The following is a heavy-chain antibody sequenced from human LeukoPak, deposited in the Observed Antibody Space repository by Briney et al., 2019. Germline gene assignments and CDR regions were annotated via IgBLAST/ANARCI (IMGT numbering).Heavy chain of an antibody. D-gene: IGHD6-13*01. V-gene: IGHV3-7*04. CDR3: ARAVSRYEQLSAFDI. J-gene: IGHJ3*02. CDR1: GFTFSSYW. CDR2: IKQDGSEK. Sequence: GGSLRLSCAASGFTFSSYWMSWVRQAPGKGLEWVANIKQDGSEKYYVDSVKGRFTISRDNAKNSLYLQMNSLRAEDTAVYYCARAVSRYEQLSAFDIWGQGTMATVSS.